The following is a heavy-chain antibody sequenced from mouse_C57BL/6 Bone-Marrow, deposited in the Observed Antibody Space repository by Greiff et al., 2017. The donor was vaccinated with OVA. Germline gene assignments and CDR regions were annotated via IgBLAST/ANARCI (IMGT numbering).Heavy chain of an antibody. CDR1: GYAFSSSW. CDR2: IYPGDGDT. V-gene: IGHV1-82*01. Sequence: QVQLQQSGPELVKPGASVKISCKASGYAFSSSWMNWVKQRPGKGLEWIGRIYPGDGDTNYNGKFKGKATLTADKSSSTAYMQLSSLTSEDSAVYFCARWALYYGSSNWYFDVWGTGTTVTVSS. D-gene: IGHD1-1*01. J-gene: IGHJ1*03. CDR3: ARWALYYGSSNWYFDV.